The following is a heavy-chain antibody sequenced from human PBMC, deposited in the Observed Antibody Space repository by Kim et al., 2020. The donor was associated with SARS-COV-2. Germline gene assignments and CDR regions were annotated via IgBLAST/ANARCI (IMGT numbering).Heavy chain of an antibody. V-gene: IGHV3-23*01. CDR1: GFTFSSYA. Sequence: GGSLRLSCAASGFTFSSYAMSWVRQAPGKGLEWVSAISGSGGSTYYADSVKGRFTISRDNSKNTLYLQMNSLRAEDTAVYYCARVYDILTGAFDYWGQGTLVTVSS. J-gene: IGHJ4*02. D-gene: IGHD3-9*01. CDR2: ISGSGGST. CDR3: ARVYDILTGAFDY.